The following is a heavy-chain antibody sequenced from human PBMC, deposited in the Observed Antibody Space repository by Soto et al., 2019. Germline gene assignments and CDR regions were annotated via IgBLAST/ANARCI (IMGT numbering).Heavy chain of an antibody. CDR3: ARSEAAAAPRPLDY. D-gene: IGHD6-13*01. J-gene: IGHJ4*02. CDR1: GYTFTTKG. CDR2: ISPVNGKT. V-gene: IGHV1-18*01. Sequence: ASVKVSCKASGYTFTTKGISWVRQAPGQGLEWMGRISPVNGKTNYAQKFQGSVTITTDTSTSTAYMELSSLRSDDTAVYYCARSEAAAAPRPLDYWGQGTLVTVSS.